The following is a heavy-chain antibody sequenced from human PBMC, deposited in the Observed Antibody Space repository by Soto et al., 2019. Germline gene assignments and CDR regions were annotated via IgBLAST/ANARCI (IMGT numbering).Heavy chain of an antibody. CDR1: GFSLSNARMG. CDR3: ARIRYSSSWYYFDY. D-gene: IGHD6-13*01. J-gene: IGHJ4*02. CDR2: IFSNDEN. V-gene: IGHV2-26*01. Sequence: SGPTLVNPTETLTLTCTVSGFSLSNARMGVGWIRQPPGKALEWLAHIFSNDENSYSTSLKNRLTISRDTSKSQVVLTMTNMDPVDTATYYCARIRYSSSWYYFDYWGQGTLVTVSS.